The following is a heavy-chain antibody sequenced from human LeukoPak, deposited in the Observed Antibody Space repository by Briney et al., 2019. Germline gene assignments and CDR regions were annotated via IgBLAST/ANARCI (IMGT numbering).Heavy chain of an antibody. CDR1: GGSLSSYY. CDR3: AKGPMGSCKGAFCYHFDY. D-gene: IGHD2-15*01. CDR2: IAGSDTGT. J-gene: IGHJ4*02. Sequence: ETLPLTCTVSGGSLSSYYWSWIRQPPGKGLEWVSSIAGSDTGTYYADSVKDRFAISRDNSKNTLFLQMNSLRADDTAVYFCAKGPMGSCKGAFCYHFDYWGQGTLVTVSS. V-gene: IGHV3-23*01.